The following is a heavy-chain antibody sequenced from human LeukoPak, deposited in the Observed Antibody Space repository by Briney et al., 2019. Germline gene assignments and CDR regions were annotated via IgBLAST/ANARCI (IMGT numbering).Heavy chain of an antibody. V-gene: IGHV4-30-4*02. CDR3: ARTLRFLEWSSPINWFDP. D-gene: IGHD3-3*01. CDR2: IYYSGST. CDR1: GGSISSGDYY. Sequence: PSETLSLTCTVSGGSISSGDYYWSWIRQPPGKGLEWIGYIYYSGSTYYNPSLKSRVTISVDTSKNQFSLKLSSVTAADTAVYYCARTLRFLEWSSPINWFDPWGQGTLVTVSS. J-gene: IGHJ5*02.